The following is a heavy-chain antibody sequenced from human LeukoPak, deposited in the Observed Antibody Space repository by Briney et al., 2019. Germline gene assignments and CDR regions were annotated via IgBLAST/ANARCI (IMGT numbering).Heavy chain of an antibody. D-gene: IGHD2-2*01. Sequence: ASVKVSCKASGYTFTSYGISWVRQAPGQGLEWMGWISAYNGNTNYAQKLQGRVTMTTDTSTSTAYMELSSLRSEDTAVYYCARLEGYCSSTSCWGQGTLVTVSS. V-gene: IGHV1-18*01. CDR2: ISAYNGNT. CDR1: GYTFTSYG. J-gene: IGHJ4*02. CDR3: ARLEGYCSSTSC.